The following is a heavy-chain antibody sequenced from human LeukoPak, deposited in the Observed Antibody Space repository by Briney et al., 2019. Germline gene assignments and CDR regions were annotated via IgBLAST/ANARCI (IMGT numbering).Heavy chain of an antibody. V-gene: IGHV3-53*01. CDR2: IYSGGSA. J-gene: IGHJ4*02. CDR3: ARDRRDSGTYYADY. CDR1: GFTVSSNY. D-gene: IGHD1-26*01. Sequence: PGGSLRLSCAASGFTVSSNYMSWVRQAPPKGLERVSVIYSGGSAYFADSVTGRFTISRANSKNTLYLHLNILRAADTAASYCARDRRDSGTYYADYWGQGTLVTVSS.